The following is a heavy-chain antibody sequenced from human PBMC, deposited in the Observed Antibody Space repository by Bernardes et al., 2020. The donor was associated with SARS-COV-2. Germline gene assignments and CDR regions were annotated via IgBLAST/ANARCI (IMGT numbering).Heavy chain of an antibody. CDR2: IYYSQTT. J-gene: IGHJ6*02. CDR1: GDSISSGTYY. Sequence: SESLSLTCLVSGDSISSGTYYWGWIRQHPGKGLEWIGSIYYSQTTFYNSWLKRRVPRSTDTSKNQFTLTLNYVTAADRAVYYCARHRSLLYRYSGYENYNYCAMDVWGQGTTVTVSS. CDR3: ARHRSLLYRYSGYENYNYCAMDV. D-gene: IGHD5-12*01. V-gene: IGHV4-39*01.